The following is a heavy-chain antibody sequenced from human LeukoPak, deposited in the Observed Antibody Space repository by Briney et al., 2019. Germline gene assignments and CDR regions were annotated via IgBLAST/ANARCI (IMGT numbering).Heavy chain of an antibody. J-gene: IGHJ4*02. CDR1: GNYW. D-gene: IGHD2-2*01. V-gene: IGHV3-74*01. Sequence: GGSLRLSCAASGNYWMHWVRQAPGKGLVWVSHVNSDGSWTTYADSVKGRFTISKDNAKNTVYLQMNNLRAEDTAVNYCVSFYETYWGRGTLVTVSS. CDR3: VSFYETY. CDR2: VNSDGSWT.